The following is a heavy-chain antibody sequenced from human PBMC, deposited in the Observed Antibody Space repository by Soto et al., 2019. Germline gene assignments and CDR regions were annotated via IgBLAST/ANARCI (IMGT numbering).Heavy chain of an antibody. CDR2: MNPNSGDT. CDR3: AGGFRFRGVPPLYYCSPMDV. Sequence: QVQLVQSGPEVKKPGASVRVSCKASGYTFTTYDVNWVRQATGQGLEWMGWMNPNSGDTGYTQKFQGRVTMARNTSIGTVYQEMSRLKTEATAVYYWAGGFRFRGVPPLYYCSPMDVWGKGTTVTVSS. V-gene: IGHV1-8*01. CDR1: GYTFTTYD. D-gene: IGHD3-16*01. J-gene: IGHJ6*03.